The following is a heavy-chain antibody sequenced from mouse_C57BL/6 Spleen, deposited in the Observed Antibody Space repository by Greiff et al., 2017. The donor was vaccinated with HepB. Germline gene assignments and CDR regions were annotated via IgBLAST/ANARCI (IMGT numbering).Heavy chain of an antibody. CDR3: TRDRDSKGWYFDV. Sequence: EVKLQESGEGLVKPGGSLKLSCAASGFTFSSYAMSWVRQTPEKRLEWVAYISSGGDYIYYADTVKGRFTISRDNARNTLYLQMSSLKSEDTAMYYCTRDRDSKGWYFDVWGTGTTVTVSS. CDR2: ISSGGDYI. CDR1: GFTFSSYA. J-gene: IGHJ1*03. D-gene: IGHD2-5*01. V-gene: IGHV5-9-1*02.